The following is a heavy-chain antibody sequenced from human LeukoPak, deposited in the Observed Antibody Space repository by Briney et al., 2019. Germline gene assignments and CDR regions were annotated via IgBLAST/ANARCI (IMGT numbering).Heavy chain of an antibody. Sequence: ASVKVSCKASGYTFSTYDINWVRQAPGQGLEWMGGIPKSGNTGYAQEFQGRVTMTRNTSISTAFMELSSLRLEDTAVYYCARLGSGSQGFDWFDPWGQGTLVTVSS. D-gene: IGHD3-10*01. CDR2: IPKSGNT. J-gene: IGHJ5*02. CDR1: GYTFSTYD. CDR3: ARLGSGSQGFDWFDP. V-gene: IGHV1-8*01.